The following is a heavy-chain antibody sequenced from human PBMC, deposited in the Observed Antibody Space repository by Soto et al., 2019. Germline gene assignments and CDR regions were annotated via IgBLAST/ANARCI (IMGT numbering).Heavy chain of an antibody. V-gene: IGHV3-33*01. CDR1: GFTFSSYG. CDR3: ARDPIYSRYCSSTSCPPFDY. Sequence: QVQLVESGGGVVQPGRSLRLSCAASGFTFSSYGMHWVRQAPGKGLEWVAVIWYDGSNKYYADSVKGRFTISRDNSKNTLYLQMNSLRAEDTAVYYCARDPIYSRYCSSTSCPPFDYWGQGTLVTVSS. CDR2: IWYDGSNK. D-gene: IGHD2-2*01. J-gene: IGHJ4*02.